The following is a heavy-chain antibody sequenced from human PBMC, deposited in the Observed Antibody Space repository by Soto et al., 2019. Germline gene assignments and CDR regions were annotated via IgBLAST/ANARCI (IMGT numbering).Heavy chain of an antibody. Sequence: PGGSLILSCAVSGFTFRSSPMSWVRRAPGKGLEWVSGINGGDDSEHYVDSVRGRFTIIRDNSKNTLYLQMNSLRAEDTAVYYCAKGIAARQGYFDYWGQGTLVTVSS. CDR1: GFTFRSSP. CDR2: INGGDDSE. CDR3: AKGIAARQGYFDY. V-gene: IGHV3-23*01. J-gene: IGHJ4*02. D-gene: IGHD6-6*01.